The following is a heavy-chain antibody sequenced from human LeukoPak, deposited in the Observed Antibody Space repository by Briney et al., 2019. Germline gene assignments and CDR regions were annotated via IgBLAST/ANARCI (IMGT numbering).Heavy chain of an antibody. D-gene: IGHD3-22*01. V-gene: IGHV4-59*08. Sequence: SQTLSPTCTVSSCSISSYYWSWIRQPPGKGLEWIGYIYYSGSTNYNPSLKSRVTISVDTSKNQFSLKLSSVTAADTAVYYCARHGAPYYYDSSGPFDYWGQGTLVTVSS. CDR1: SCSISSYY. J-gene: IGHJ4*02. CDR3: ARHGAPYYYDSSGPFDY. CDR2: IYYSGST.